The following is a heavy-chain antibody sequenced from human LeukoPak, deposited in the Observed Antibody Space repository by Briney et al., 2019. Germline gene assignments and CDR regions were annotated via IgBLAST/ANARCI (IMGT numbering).Heavy chain of an antibody. CDR1: GGSIRSYY. J-gene: IGHJ6*02. Sequence: SETLSLTCTVSGGSIRSYYWSWIRQPPGKGLEWIGYIYYSGTTNYNPSLKSRVTISVDTSTNQFSLNLTSVTTADTAVYYCAGGGSRHYYYGMDVWGLGTTVTVSS. D-gene: IGHD2-15*01. CDR3: AGGGSRHYYYGMDV. V-gene: IGHV4-59*01. CDR2: IYYSGTT.